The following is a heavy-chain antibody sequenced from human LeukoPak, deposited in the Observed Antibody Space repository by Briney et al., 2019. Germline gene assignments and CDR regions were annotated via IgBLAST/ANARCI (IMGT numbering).Heavy chain of an antibody. Sequence: GGSLRLSCAASGFTFSTYMMNWVRQAPGKGLEWLSYISSGSGAIYYADSVQGRFTISRDNAQKSLYLQMNSLRVEDAAVYYCVRELAYWGQGALVTVSS. CDR3: VRELAY. V-gene: IGHV3-48*01. CDR2: ISSGSGAI. D-gene: IGHD1-1*01. J-gene: IGHJ4*02. CDR1: GFTFSTYM.